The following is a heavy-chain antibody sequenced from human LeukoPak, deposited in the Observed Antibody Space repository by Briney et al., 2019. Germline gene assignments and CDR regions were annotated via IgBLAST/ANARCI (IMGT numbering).Heavy chain of an antibody. Sequence: SQTLSLACAISGDSVSSNSAAWNWIRQSPSRGLEWLGRTYYRSKWYNDYAVSVKSRITINPDTSKNQFSLQLNSVTPEDTAVYYCARDLYEGGIAVAGLTDYYYYYMDVWGKGTTVTVSS. CDR2: TYYRSKWYN. V-gene: IGHV6-1*01. J-gene: IGHJ6*03. D-gene: IGHD6-19*01. CDR1: GDSVSSNSAA. CDR3: ARDLYEGGIAVAGLTDYYYYYMDV.